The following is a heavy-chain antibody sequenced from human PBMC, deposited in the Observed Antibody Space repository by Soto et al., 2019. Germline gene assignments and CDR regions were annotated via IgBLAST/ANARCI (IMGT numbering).Heavy chain of an antibody. V-gene: IGHV3-21*01. D-gene: IGHD6-13*01. CDR3: AAGIAAAGTSGFYYYYGMDV. CDR2: ISSSSSYI. J-gene: IGHJ6*02. Sequence: GGSLRLSCAASGFTFSSYSMNWVRQAPGKGLEWVSSISSSSSYIYYADSVKGRFTISRDNAKNSLYLQMNSLRAEDTAVYYCAAGIAAAGTSGFYYYYGMDVWGQGTTVTV. CDR1: GFTFSSYS.